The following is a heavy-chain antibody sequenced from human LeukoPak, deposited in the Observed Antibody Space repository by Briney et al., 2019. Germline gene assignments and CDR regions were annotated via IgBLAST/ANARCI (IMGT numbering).Heavy chain of an antibody. D-gene: IGHD3-22*01. J-gene: IGHJ1*01. Sequence: GGSLRLSCAASGFTFSSYWMHWVRHAPGKGLVWVSRIKSDGSTRYADSGKGRFTISRDNAKNTVALQMNSLRAEDTGVYYCARAPSEIGGYYPEYFRHWGQGTLVTVSP. CDR1: GFTFSSYW. CDR3: ARAPSEIGGYYPEYFRH. CDR2: IKSDGST. V-gene: IGHV3-74*01.